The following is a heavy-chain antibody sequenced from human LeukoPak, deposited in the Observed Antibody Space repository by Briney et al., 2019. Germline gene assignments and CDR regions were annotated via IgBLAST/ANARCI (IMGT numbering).Heavy chain of an antibody. CDR3: ARYIDYGDSRRYFDY. D-gene: IGHD4-17*01. CDR1: GYSFATYW. Sequence: GEALKISCKGSGYSFATYWIGWVGQMPGKGLEWMGIIYPGDSDTTYSPSFQGQVTISVDKSVSTAFLQWSSLKASDSAMYYCARYIDYGDSRRYFDYWGQGTLVTVSA. V-gene: IGHV5-51*01. CDR2: IYPGDSDT. J-gene: IGHJ4*02.